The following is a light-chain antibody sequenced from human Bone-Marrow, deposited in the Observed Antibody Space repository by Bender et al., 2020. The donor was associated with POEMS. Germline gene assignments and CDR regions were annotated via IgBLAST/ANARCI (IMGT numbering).Light chain of an antibody. Sequence: QSALTQPASVSGSPGQSITISCTGTSSDVGTFNFVSWYQQHPGKAPKLMIYEVNRRPSGVSNRFSASKSGSTASLTVSGLQAEDEADYYCSSFTGINNPVVFGGGTKLTVL. CDR3: SSFTGINNPVV. CDR2: EVN. CDR1: SSDVGTFNF. V-gene: IGLV2-14*02. J-gene: IGLJ2*01.